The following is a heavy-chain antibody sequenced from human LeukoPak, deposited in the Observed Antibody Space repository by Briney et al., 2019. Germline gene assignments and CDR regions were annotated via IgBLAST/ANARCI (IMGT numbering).Heavy chain of an antibody. CDR1: GFTFSSYS. CDR3: ARGGIAAAGAYFDY. CDR2: ISSSSSYI. D-gene: IGHD6-13*01. V-gene: IGHV3-21*01. J-gene: IGHJ4*02. Sequence: NPGGSLRLSCAASGFTFSSYSMNWVRQAPGKGLEWVSSISSSSSYIYYADSVKGRFTISRDNAKNSLYLQMNSLRAEGTAVYYCARGGIAAAGAYFDYWGQGTLVTVSS.